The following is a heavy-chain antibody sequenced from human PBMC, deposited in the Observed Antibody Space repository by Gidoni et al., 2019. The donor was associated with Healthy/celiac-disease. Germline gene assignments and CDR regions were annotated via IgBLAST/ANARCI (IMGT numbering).Heavy chain of an antibody. J-gene: IGHJ5*02. CDR2: MTPTSGNT. CDR3: ARGQGVGATLRFDP. V-gene: IGHV1-8*01. D-gene: IGHD1-26*01. CDR1: GYAFSSYD. Sequence: VQLVQSGAEVKKPGASVKVSCKASGYAFSSYDINWVRQATGQGLEWMGGMTPTSGNTGYAQKFQGRVTMTRNTSISTAYMELSSLRSEDTAVYYCARGQGVGATLRFDPWGQGTLVTVSS.